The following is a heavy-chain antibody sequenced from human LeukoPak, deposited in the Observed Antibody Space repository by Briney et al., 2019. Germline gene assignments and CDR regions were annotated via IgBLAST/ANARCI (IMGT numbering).Heavy chain of an antibody. CDR3: AREGDYGSGSYYLDY. V-gene: IGHV4-4*02. CDR1: GGSISSSNW. Sequence: PSGTLSLTCAVSGGSISSSNWWSWVRQPPGKGLEWIGEIYHSGSTNYNPSLKSRVTISVDKSKNQFSLKLSSVTAADTAVYYCAREGDYGSGSYYLDYWGQGTLVTVSS. D-gene: IGHD3-10*01. CDR2: IYHSGST. J-gene: IGHJ4*02.